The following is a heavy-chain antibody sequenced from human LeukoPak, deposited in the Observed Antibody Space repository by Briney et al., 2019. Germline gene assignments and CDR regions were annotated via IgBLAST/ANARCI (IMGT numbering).Heavy chain of an antibody. CDR3: ARELGYYYDSIGY. CDR1: GFTFSSYA. CDR2: ISYDGSNK. D-gene: IGHD3-22*01. Sequence: PGGSLRLSCAASGFTFSSYAMHWVRQAPGKGLEWVAVISYDGSNKYYADSVKGRFTISRDNSKNTLYLQMNSLRAEDTAVYYCARELGYYYDSIGYWGQGTLVTVSS. V-gene: IGHV3-30*04. J-gene: IGHJ4*02.